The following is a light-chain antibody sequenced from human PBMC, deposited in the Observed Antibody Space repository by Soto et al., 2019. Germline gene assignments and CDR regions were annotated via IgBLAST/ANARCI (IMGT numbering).Light chain of an antibody. Sequence: DIQMTQSPSTLSASVGDRVTITCRASQSISSWLAWYQQKPGKAPKLLIYKASSLESGVPSRFSGSGSGTEFPLPISSLQPDDFATYYCKQYNSYSPWTFGQGTKVEIK. CDR2: KAS. J-gene: IGKJ1*01. V-gene: IGKV1-5*03. CDR3: KQYNSYSPWT. CDR1: QSISSW.